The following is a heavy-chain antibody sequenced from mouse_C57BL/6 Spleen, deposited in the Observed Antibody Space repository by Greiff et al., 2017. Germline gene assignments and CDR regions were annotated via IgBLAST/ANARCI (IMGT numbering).Heavy chain of an antibody. J-gene: IGHJ2*01. CDR3: ASSSTMVNDY. V-gene: IGHV1-64*01. CDR2: IHPNSGST. D-gene: IGHD2-2*01. CDR1: GYTFTSYW. Sequence: QVQLKQPGAELVKPGASVKLSCKASGYTFTSYWMHWVKQRPGQGLEWIGMIHPNSGSTNYNEKFKSKATLTVDKSSSTAYMQLSSLTSEDSAVYYCASSSTMVNDYWGQGTTLTVSS.